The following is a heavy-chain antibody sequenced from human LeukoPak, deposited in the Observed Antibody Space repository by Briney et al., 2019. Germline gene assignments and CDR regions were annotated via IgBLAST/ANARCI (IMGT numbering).Heavy chain of an antibody. V-gene: IGHV1-18*01. CDR2: ISAYNGNT. CDR1: GHTFTSYG. D-gene: IGHD1-7*01. CDR3: ARDSPGTTAGYYYYGMDV. J-gene: IGHJ6*02. Sequence: ASVNVSCKASGHTFTSYGISWVRQAPGQGLEWMGWISAYNGNTNYAQKLQGRVTMTTDTSTSTAYMELRSLRSDDTAVYYCARDSPGTTAGYYYYGMDVWGQGTTVTVSS.